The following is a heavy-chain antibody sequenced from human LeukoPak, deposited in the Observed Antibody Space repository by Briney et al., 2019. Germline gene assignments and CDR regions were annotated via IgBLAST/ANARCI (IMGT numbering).Heavy chain of an antibody. J-gene: IGHJ5*02. CDR2: IYYSGST. CDR1: GGSISSSSYY. V-gene: IGHV4-39*07. Sequence: SETLSLTCTVSGGSISSSSYYWGWIRQPPGKGLEWIGSIYYSGSTYYNPSLKSRVTISVDTSKNQFSLKLSSVTAADTAVYYCAREVWDSTNWFDPWGQGTLVTVSS. D-gene: IGHD3-16*01. CDR3: AREVWDSTNWFDP.